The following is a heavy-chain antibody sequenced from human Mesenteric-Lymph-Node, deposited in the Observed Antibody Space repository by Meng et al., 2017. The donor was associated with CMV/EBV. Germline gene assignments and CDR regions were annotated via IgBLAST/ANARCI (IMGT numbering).Heavy chain of an antibody. Sequence: GESLKISCAASGFTFSSYSMNWVRQAPGKGLEWVSYISSSSSTIYYADSVKGRFTISRDNAKNSLYMQMNSLRVEDTAVYYCARGDCSSTTCDYYYYGMDVWGQGTTVTVSS. CDR1: GFTFSSYS. D-gene: IGHD2-2*01. CDR3: ARGDCSSTTCDYYYYGMDV. J-gene: IGHJ6*02. V-gene: IGHV3-48*04. CDR2: ISSSSSTI.